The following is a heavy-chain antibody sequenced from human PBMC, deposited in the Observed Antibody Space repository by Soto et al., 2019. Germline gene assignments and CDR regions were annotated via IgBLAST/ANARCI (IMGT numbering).Heavy chain of an antibody. CDR2: IIPIFGTA. Sequence: ASVKVSCKASGGTFSSYSISWVLQAPGQGLEWMGGIIPIFGTANYAQKFQGRVTITADESTSTAYMELSSLRSEDTAVYYCARLGVDTAMVPDDYWGQGTLVTVSS. CDR1: GGTFSSYS. V-gene: IGHV1-69*13. J-gene: IGHJ4*02. CDR3: ARLGVDTAMVPDDY. D-gene: IGHD5-18*01.